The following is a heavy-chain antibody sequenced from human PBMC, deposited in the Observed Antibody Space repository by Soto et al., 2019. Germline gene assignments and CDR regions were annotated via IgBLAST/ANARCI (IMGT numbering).Heavy chain of an antibody. Sequence: GGSLRLSCAASGFTFSDYYMSWIRQAPGKGLEWVSYISSSSSYTNYADSVKGRFTISRDNAKNSLYLQMNSLRAEDTAVYYCARDKSPYSSSWSPAYYYYGMDVWGQGTTVTVSS. V-gene: IGHV3-11*05. D-gene: IGHD6-13*01. CDR3: ARDKSPYSSSWSPAYYYYGMDV. J-gene: IGHJ6*02. CDR2: ISSSSSYT. CDR1: GFTFSDYY.